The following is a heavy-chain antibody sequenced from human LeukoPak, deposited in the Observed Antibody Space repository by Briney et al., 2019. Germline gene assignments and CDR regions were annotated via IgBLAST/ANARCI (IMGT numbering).Heavy chain of an antibody. CDR2: ISYDGSNK. V-gene: IGHV3-30*04. J-gene: IGHJ4*02. D-gene: IGHD6-19*01. CDR3: GKKTGYSSGWYLES. CDR1: GFTFSSYA. Sequence: PGRSLRLSCAASGFTFSSYAMHWVRQAPGKGLEWVAVISYDGSNKYYADYVKGRFTISRDNSKNTLYLQMNSLRAEDAAVYYCGKKTGYSSGWYLESWGQGTLVTVSS.